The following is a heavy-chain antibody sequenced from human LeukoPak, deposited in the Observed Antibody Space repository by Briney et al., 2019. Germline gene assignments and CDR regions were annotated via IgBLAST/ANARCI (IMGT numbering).Heavy chain of an antibody. V-gene: IGHV3-23*01. Sequence: GGSLRLSCSASGFTFSSYGMSWVRQAPGKGLEWVSGFSSSGNTYYADSVKSRFTISRDNSKNTLYLQMNTLRVDDTAVYYCARWNGYADYWGQGTLATVSS. CDR1: GFTFSSYG. D-gene: IGHD2-2*01. J-gene: IGHJ4*02. CDR2: FSSSGNT. CDR3: ARWNGYADY.